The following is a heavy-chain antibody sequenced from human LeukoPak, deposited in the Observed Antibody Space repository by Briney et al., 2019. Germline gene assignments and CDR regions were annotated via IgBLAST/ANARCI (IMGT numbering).Heavy chain of an antibody. V-gene: IGHV4-39*01. Sequence: SETLSLTWTVSGGSISSSSYYWGWIREPPGKGLVWIGSIYYSGSTYYNPSLKSRVTISVDTSKNQFSLKLSSVTAADTAVYYCATGDSSNYYYYYYMDVWGKGTTVTVSS. J-gene: IGHJ6*03. CDR3: ATGDSSNYYYYYYMDV. CDR1: GGSISSSSYY. D-gene: IGHD3-22*01. CDR2: IYYSGST.